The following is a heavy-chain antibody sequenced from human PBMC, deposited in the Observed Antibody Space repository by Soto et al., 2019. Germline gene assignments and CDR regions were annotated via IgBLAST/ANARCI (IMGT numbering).Heavy chain of an antibody. CDR3: ARDAGYSSGWYDPKDAFDI. V-gene: IGHV1-18*01. Sequence: ASVKVSCKASGYTFTSYGISWVRQAPGQGLEWMGWISAYNGNTNYAQKLQGRVTMTTDTSTSTAYMELRSLRSDDTAVYYCARDAGYSSGWYDPKDAFDIWGQGTMVTVSS. CDR1: GYTFTSYG. D-gene: IGHD6-19*01. CDR2: ISAYNGNT. J-gene: IGHJ3*02.